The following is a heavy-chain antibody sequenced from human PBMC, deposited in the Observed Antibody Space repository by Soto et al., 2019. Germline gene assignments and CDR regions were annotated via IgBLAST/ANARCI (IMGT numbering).Heavy chain of an antibody. J-gene: IGHJ4*02. CDR3: ARDSSGPPDY. Sequence: EVQLVESGGGLVKPGGSLRLSCAASGFTFSSYSMNWVRQAPGKGLEWVSSISSTYIYYADSIKGRFTSSRDNAKNLLYLQMNSLRAEDTAVYYCARDSSGPPDYWGKGTLVTVSS. D-gene: IGHD6-19*01. CDR2: ISSTYI. CDR1: GFTFSSYS. V-gene: IGHV3-21*01.